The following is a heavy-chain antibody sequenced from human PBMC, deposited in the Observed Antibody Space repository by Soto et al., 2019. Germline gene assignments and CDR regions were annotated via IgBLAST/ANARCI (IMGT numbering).Heavy chain of an antibody. V-gene: IGHV3-74*01. CDR1: GFTFTNYW. J-gene: IGHJ4*02. CDR3: GSVFEY. CDR2: IDSEGIYT. Sequence: DVQLVESGGGLVQPGGSLRLSCAASGFTFTNYWMHWVRQAPEKGLVWVSRIDSEGIYTSYADSVKGRFTISRDNAKNTLYLQMNDLRAEDTAVYYCGSVFEYWGQGSLATVSS.